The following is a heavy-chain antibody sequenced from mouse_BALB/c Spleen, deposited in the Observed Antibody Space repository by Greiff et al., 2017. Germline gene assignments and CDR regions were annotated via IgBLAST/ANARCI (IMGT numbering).Heavy chain of an antibody. D-gene: IGHD1-1*01. J-gene: IGHJ4*01. CDR1: GYSITSDYA. CDR2: ISYSGST. Sequence: EVQGVESGPGLVKPSQSLSLTCTVTGYSITSDYAWNWIRQFPGNKLEWMGYISYSGSTSYNPSLKSRISITRDTSKNQFFLQLNSVTTEDTATYYCARLLRYYYAMDYWGQGTSVTVSS. V-gene: IGHV3-2*02. CDR3: ARLLRYYYAMDY.